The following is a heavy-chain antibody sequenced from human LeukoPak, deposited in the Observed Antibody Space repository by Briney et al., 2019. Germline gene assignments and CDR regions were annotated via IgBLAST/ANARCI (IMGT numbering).Heavy chain of an antibody. D-gene: IGHD2-2*01. CDR3: AREVSRVVRN. V-gene: IGHV3-21*01. CDR1: GFTFITYS. Sequence: GGSLRLSCAASGFTFITYSMNWVRQAPGKGLEWVSSISSSSSYIYYADSVRGRFTISRDNAKNSLYLQMNSLRAEDTAVYYCAREVSRVVRNWGQGTLVTVSS. CDR2: ISSSSSYI. J-gene: IGHJ4*02.